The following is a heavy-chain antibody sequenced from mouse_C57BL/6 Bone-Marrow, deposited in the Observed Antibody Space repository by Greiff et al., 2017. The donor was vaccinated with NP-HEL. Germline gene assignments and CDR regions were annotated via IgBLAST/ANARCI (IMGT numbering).Heavy chain of an antibody. CDR1: GYTFTNYW. V-gene: IGHV1-63*01. CDR3: ARNDGSSFYYAMDY. Sequence: QVQLQQSGAELVRPGTSVKMSCKASGYTFTNYWIGWAKQRPGHGLEWIGDIYPGGGYTNYNEKFKGKATLTADQSSSTAYIHFSSLTSEDSAIYYCARNDGSSFYYAMDYWGQGTSGTVSS. CDR2: IYPGGGYT. J-gene: IGHJ4*01. D-gene: IGHD1-1*01.